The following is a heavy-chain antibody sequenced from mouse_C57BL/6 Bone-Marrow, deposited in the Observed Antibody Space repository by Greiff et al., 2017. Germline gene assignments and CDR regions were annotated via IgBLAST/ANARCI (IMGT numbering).Heavy chain of an antibody. CDR3: ARGAY. Sequence: VQLQQPGAELVKPGASVKMSCKASGYTFTSYWITWVKQRPGQGLEWIGQIFPGDGDTNYNGKFNGKATLTADKSSSTAYMQLSSLTSEDSAVYFCARGAYWGQGTLVTVSA. CDR2: IFPGDGDT. CDR1: GYTFTSYW. J-gene: IGHJ3*01. V-gene: IGHV1-80*01.